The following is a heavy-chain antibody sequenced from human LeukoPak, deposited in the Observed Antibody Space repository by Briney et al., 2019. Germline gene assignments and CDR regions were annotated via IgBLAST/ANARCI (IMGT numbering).Heavy chain of an antibody. J-gene: IGHJ4*02. V-gene: IGHV1-18*01. D-gene: IGHD1-26*01. CDR3: ARDPYPYSGSYWYLDY. CDR2: ISAYNGNT. CDR1: GGTFSSYA. Sequence: SVKVSCKASGGTFSSYAISWVRQAPGQGLEWMGWISAYNGNTNYAQKLQGRVTMTTDTSTSTAYMELRSLRSDDTAVYYCARDPYPYSGSYWYLDYWGQGTLVTVSS.